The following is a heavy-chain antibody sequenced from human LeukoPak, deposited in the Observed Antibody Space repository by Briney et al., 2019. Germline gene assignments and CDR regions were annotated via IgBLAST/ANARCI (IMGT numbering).Heavy chain of an antibody. D-gene: IGHD6-19*01. J-gene: IGHJ4*02. CDR1: GFTFSSYG. CDR2: IRYDGSNK. Sequence: GGSLRLSCAASGFTFSSYGMHWVRQAPGKGLEWVAFIRYDGSNKYYADAVKGRFTISRDNSKNTLYLQMNSLRAEDTAVYYCAADSSGWYGTSDYWGQGTLVTVSS. CDR3: AADSSGWYGTSDY. V-gene: IGHV3-30*02.